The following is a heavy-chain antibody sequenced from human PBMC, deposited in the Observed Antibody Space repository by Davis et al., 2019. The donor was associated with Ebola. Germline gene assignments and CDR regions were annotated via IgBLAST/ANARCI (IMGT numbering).Heavy chain of an antibody. D-gene: IGHD1-20*01. V-gene: IGHV3-53*01. J-gene: IGHJ4*02. Sequence: PGGSLRLSCAASGFAVSTNHMSWVRQAPGEGLEWVSILEMGGFTNYAVSVRGRFTMSRDNSKNTVYLHMDSLRVEDTAVYYCAKYNWNAYFDYWGQGTLVAVAS. CDR2: LEMGGFT. CDR1: GFAVSTNH. CDR3: AKYNWNAYFDY.